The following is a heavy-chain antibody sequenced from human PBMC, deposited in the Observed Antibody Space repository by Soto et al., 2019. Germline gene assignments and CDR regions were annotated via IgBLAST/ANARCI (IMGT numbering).Heavy chain of an antibody. D-gene: IGHD3-10*01. V-gene: IGHV3-48*01. Sequence: EVQLVESGGGLVQPGGSLRLSCAASGFTFSSYSMNWVRQAPGKGLEWVSYISSSSSTIYYADSVKGRFTLSRDNAKNPLYPQMNSPRAQDTAVYYCARANYYGSPGDFDYWGQGTLVTVSS. CDR1: GFTFSSYS. CDR3: ARANYYGSPGDFDY. CDR2: ISSSSSTI. J-gene: IGHJ4*02.